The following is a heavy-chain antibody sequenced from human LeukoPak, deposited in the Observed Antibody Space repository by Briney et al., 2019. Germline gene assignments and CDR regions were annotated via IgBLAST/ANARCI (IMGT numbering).Heavy chain of an antibody. CDR2: IRYDGSNK. J-gene: IGHJ3*02. Sequence: PGGSLRLSCAASGFTFSSYGMHWVRQAPGKGLEWVAFIRYDGSNKYYADSVKGRFTIFRDNSKNTLYLQMNSLRAEDTAVYYCAKEKASRRDVYNGDAFDIWGQGTMVTVSS. D-gene: IGHD5-24*01. CDR3: AKEKASRRDVYNGDAFDI. CDR1: GFTFSSYG. V-gene: IGHV3-30*02.